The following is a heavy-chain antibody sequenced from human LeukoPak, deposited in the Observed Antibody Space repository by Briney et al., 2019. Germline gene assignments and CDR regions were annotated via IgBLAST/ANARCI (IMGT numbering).Heavy chain of an antibody. CDR1: GFTFSNYA. CDR2: ISSNGGST. D-gene: IGHD3-10*01. J-gene: IGHJ3*02. V-gene: IGHV3-64*01. Sequence: GGSLRLSCAASGFTFSNYAMHWVRQAPGNGLEYVSVISSNGGSTYYANSVKGRFTISRDNARNLLFLQMNGLRAEDTAVYYCARGRSITLLRGVAMSDGFDIWGQGAMVAVSS. CDR3: ARGRSITLLRGVAMSDGFDI.